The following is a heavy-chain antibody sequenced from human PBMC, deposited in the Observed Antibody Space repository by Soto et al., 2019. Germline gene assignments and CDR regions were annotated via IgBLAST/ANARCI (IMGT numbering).Heavy chain of an antibody. CDR2: ISGSGGST. Sequence: GGSLRIACAASGFTFSSYAMSWVRQAPGKGLEWVSAISGSGGSTYYADSVKGRFTISRDNSKNALYLQMNSLRAEDTAVYYCAKELGLSWYFDLWGRGTLVTVSS. J-gene: IGHJ2*01. CDR3: AKELGLSWYFDL. V-gene: IGHV3-23*01. CDR1: GFTFSSYA.